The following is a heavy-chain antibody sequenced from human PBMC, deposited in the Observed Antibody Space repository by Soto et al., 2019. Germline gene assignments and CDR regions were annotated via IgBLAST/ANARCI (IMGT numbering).Heavy chain of an antibody. Sequence: GESLKISCKGSGYSFTNYWINWVRQMPGKGLEWMGRIDPSDSYTNYSPSFQGHVTISADKSISTAYLQWSSLKASDTAMYYCARRGEPEYYGMDVWGQGTTVTVSS. D-gene: IGHD4-17*01. CDR1: GYSFTNYW. CDR3: ARRGEPEYYGMDV. J-gene: IGHJ6*02. CDR2: IDPSDSYT. V-gene: IGHV5-10-1*01.